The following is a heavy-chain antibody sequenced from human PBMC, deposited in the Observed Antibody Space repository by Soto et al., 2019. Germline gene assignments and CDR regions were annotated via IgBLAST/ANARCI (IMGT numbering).Heavy chain of an antibody. Sequence: QVQLVQSGAEVKKPGSSVKVSCKASGGTFSSYAISWVRQAPGQGLEWMGGIIPIFGTANYAQKFQGRVTITADESTSTAYMELSSLRSEDTAVYYCARGGILNRIVDVTATYFDYWGQGTLVTVSS. J-gene: IGHJ4*02. V-gene: IGHV1-69*01. CDR3: ARGGILNRIVDVTATYFDY. D-gene: IGHD2-21*02. CDR1: GGTFSSYA. CDR2: IIPIFGTA.